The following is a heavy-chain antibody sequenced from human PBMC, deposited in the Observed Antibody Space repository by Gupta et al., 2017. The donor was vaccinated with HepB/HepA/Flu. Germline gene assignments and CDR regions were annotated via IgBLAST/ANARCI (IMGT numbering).Heavy chain of an antibody. CDR2: MSGRGGST. CDR3: AKGRTGINDAFDI. CDR1: GFTFSNYA. J-gene: IGHJ3*02. V-gene: IGHV3-23*01. Sequence: EVQLLESGGGLVQPGGSLGLSCAASGFTFSNYAMSWVRQAPGKGLEWVSTMSGRGGSTYYAESVKGRFTISRDSSKNTVDLQMNSLRAEDTALYYCAKGRTGINDAFDIWGQGTTVTVSS.